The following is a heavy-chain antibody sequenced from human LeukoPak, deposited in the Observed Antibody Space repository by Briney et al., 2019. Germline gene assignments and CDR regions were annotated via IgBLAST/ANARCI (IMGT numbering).Heavy chain of an antibody. Sequence: PSETLSLTCAVYGGSFSSYYWSWIRQSPGKGLEWIGKINYSGSANYNPSLKSRVTISVDMSKNQFSLKLSSVTAADTAVYYCARLIYYDSSGCLDYWGQGSLVTVSS. CDR3: ARLIYYDSSGCLDY. CDR1: GGSFSSYY. CDR2: INYSGSA. D-gene: IGHD3-22*01. J-gene: IGHJ4*02. V-gene: IGHV4-34*01.